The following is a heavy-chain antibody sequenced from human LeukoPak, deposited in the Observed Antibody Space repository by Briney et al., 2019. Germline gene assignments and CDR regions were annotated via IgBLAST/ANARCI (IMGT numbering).Heavy chain of an antibody. J-gene: IGHJ4*02. CDR2: INHNGNVN. CDR3: ARTFRGYYFDY. Sequence: GGSLRLSCAASGFTFSSYWMNWARQAPGKGLEWVASINHNGNVNYYVDSVKGRFTISRDNAKNSLYLQMSNLRAEDTAVYFCARTFRGYYFDYWGQGTLVTVSS. V-gene: IGHV3-7*03. D-gene: IGHD3-16*01. CDR1: GFTFSSYW.